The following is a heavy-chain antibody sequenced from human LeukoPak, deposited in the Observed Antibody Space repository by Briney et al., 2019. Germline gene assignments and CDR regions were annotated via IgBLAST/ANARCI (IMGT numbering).Heavy chain of an antibody. V-gene: IGHV4-34*01. CDR1: GGSFSGYY. CDR3: ARGLEVGSSWYYFDY. D-gene: IGHD6-13*01. CDR2: INHSGST. J-gene: IGHJ4*02. Sequence: PSETLSLTCAVYGGSFSGYYWSWIRQPPGKGLEWIGEINHSGSTNYNPSLKSRVTISVDTSKNQFSLKLSSVTAADTAVYYCARGLEVGSSWYYFDYWGQGTLVTVSS.